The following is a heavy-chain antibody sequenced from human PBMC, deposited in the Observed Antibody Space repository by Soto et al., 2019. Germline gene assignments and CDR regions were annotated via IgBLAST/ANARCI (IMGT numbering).Heavy chain of an antibody. CDR3: AKENGYSSSWFEFDY. Sequence: EVQLLESGGGLVQPGGSLRLSCAASVFTFSSYAMSWVRQAPGKGLEWVSAISGSGGSTYYADSVKGRFTISRDNSKNTLYQQMNSLRAEDTAVYYCAKENGYSSSWFEFDYWGQGTLVTVSS. CDR1: VFTFSSYA. D-gene: IGHD6-13*01. J-gene: IGHJ4*02. CDR2: ISGSGGST. V-gene: IGHV3-23*01.